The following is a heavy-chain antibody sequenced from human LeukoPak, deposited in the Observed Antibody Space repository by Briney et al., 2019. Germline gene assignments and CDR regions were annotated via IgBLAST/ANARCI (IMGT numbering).Heavy chain of an antibody. CDR2: IYVTGT. Sequence: SETLSLTCTVSGGSIGTYYWSWIRQSPGKGLEWIGYIYVTGTRYNPYLQSRVTISVDTSKNQFSLKLSSVTAADTAVYYCARLHGNRNWFDPWGQGTLVTVSS. D-gene: IGHD1-14*01. V-gene: IGHV4-4*09. J-gene: IGHJ5*02. CDR1: GGSIGTYY. CDR3: ARLHGNRNWFDP.